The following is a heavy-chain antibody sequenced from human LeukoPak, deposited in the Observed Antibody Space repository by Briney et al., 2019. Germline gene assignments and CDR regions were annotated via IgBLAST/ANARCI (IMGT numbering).Heavy chain of an antibody. D-gene: IGHD3-10*01. CDR2: ISWNSGSI. CDR1: GFTFDDYA. CDR3: AKDIGRDYYGSGSYSFFDY. J-gene: IGHJ4*02. V-gene: IGHV3-9*01. Sequence: GGSLRLSCAASGFTFDDYAMHWVRQAPGKGLEWVSGISWNSGSIGYADSVKGRFTISRDNAKNSLYLQMNSLRAEDTALYYCAKDIGRDYYGSGSYSFFDYWGQGTLVTVSS.